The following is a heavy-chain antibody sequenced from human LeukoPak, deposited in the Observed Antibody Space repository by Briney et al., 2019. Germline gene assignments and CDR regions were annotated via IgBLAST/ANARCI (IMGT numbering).Heavy chain of an antibody. J-gene: IGHJ4*02. CDR3: ARESLSDWTPGRYYFDY. V-gene: IGHV4-34*01. CDR2: INHSGST. D-gene: IGHD3/OR15-3a*01. CDR1: GGSFSGYF. Sequence: SETLPLTCAVYGGSFSGYFWSWIRQSPGKGLEWIGEINHSGSTNYNPSLKSRVTISVDRSKNQFSLKLSSVTAADTAVYYCARESLSDWTPGRYYFDYWGQGTLVTVSS.